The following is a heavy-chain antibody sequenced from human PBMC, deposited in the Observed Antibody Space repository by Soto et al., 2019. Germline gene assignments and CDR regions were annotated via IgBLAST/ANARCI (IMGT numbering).Heavy chain of an antibody. D-gene: IGHD3-3*01. Sequence: EVQLVESGGGLVQPGGSLRLSCAASGFTFSSYSMNWVRQAPGKGLEWVSYISSSSSTIYYADSVKGRFTISRDNAKNSLYLQMNSLRAEDTAVYYCARDPYPAYYDLWSGYLARFDYWGQGTLVTVSS. V-gene: IGHV3-48*01. CDR1: GFTFSSYS. CDR2: ISSSSSTI. CDR3: ARDPYPAYYDLWSGYLARFDY. J-gene: IGHJ4*02.